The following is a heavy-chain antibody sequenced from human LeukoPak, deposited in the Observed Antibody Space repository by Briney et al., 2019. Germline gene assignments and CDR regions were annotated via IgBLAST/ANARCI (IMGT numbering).Heavy chain of an antibody. CDR2: IKQDGSEK. J-gene: IGHJ5*02. V-gene: IGHV3-7*01. CDR1: GFTFSSYW. Sequence: GGSLRLSCAASGFTFSSYWMSWVRQAPGKGLEWVANIKQDGSEKYYVDSVKGRFTISRDNAKNSLYLQMNSLRAEDTAVYYCATDRGMATLDPWGQGTLVTVSS. D-gene: IGHD5-24*01. CDR3: ATDRGMATLDP.